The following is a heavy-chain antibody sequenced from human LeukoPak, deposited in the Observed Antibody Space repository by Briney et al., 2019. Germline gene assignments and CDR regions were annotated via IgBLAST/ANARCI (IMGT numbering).Heavy chain of an antibody. CDR3: ARVSDFWSGPSYYYGMDV. J-gene: IGHJ6*02. V-gene: IGHV4-34*01. CDR1: GGSISSYY. D-gene: IGHD3-3*01. CDR2: INHSGST. Sequence: PSETLSLTCTVSGGSISSYYWSWIRQPPGKGLEWIGEINHSGSTNYNPSLKSRVTISVDTSKNQFSLKLSSVTAADTAVYYCARVSDFWSGPSYYYGMDVWGQGTTVTVSS.